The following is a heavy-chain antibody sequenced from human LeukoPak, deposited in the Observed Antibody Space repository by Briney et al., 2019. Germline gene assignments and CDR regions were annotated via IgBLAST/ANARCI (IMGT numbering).Heavy chain of an antibody. CDR2: ISASRGIT. Sequence: GGSLRLSCSASGFNYSSYTMNWVRQAPGMGLEWLSYISASRGITYYADSVKGRFTISRDNAKNSLYLQMNSLRAEDTAVYYCVRGSLASGVVVYYYYYLDVWGKGTTVTVSS. J-gene: IGHJ6*03. CDR1: GFNYSSYT. CDR3: VRGSLASGVVVYYYYYLDV. D-gene: IGHD3-3*01. V-gene: IGHV3-48*01.